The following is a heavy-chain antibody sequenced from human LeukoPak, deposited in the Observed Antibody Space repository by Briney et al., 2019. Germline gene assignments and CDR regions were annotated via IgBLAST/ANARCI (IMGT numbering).Heavy chain of an antibody. V-gene: IGHV4-59*01. D-gene: IGHD3-3*01. CDR3: ARDRYDFWSGNYYGMDV. Sequence: SGTLSLTCTVSGGSISSYYWSWIRQPPGKGLEWIGYIYYSGSTNYNPSLKSRVTISVDTSKNQFSLKLSSVTAADTAVYYCARDRYDFWSGNYYGMDVWGQGTTVTVSS. CDR2: IYYSGST. J-gene: IGHJ6*02. CDR1: GGSISSYY.